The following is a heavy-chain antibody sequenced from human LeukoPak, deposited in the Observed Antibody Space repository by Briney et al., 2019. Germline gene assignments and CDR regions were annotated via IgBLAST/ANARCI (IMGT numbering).Heavy chain of an antibody. Sequence: ASVKVSCKASGYTFTGYYMHWVRQAPGQGLEWMGWINPNSGGTNYAQKFQGRVTMTRDTSISTAYMELSRLRSDDTAVYHCARPGSYCSSTSCYWNYWGQGTLVTVSS. CDR2: INPNSGGT. CDR1: GYTFTGYY. V-gene: IGHV1-2*02. CDR3: ARPGSYCSSTSCYWNY. D-gene: IGHD2-2*01. J-gene: IGHJ4*02.